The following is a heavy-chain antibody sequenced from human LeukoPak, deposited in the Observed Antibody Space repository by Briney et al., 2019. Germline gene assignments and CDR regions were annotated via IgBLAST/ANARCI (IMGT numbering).Heavy chain of an antibody. J-gene: IGHJ4*02. V-gene: IGHV3-23*01. CDR1: GFTFSRYV. CDR3: AKHSGFEGTTYLDY. D-gene: IGHD1-7*01. Sequence: GGSLRLSRASSGFTFSRYVMTWVRQAPGKGLERVSGISANGDSTYYADSVKGRFTISRDNSKNTLYLQMNSLRGEDTAVYYCAKHSGFEGTTYLDYWGQGILVTVSS. CDR2: ISANGDST.